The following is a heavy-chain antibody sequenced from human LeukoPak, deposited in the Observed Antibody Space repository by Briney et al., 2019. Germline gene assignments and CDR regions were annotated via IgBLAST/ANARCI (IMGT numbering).Heavy chain of an antibody. J-gene: IGHJ5*01. CDR1: GGSISGSNYY. CDR3: ARHVFGGNSGPFVF. CDR2: IYYSGST. V-gene: IGHV4-39*01. Sequence: WETLSLTCAVSGGSISGSNYYWGWIRQPPGKGLVWIGSIYYSGSTYYNPSLKSRVTISVDTSKNQFSLKLSSLTAADTAVYFCARHVFGGNSGPFVFWGQGTLVTVSS. D-gene: IGHD4-23*01.